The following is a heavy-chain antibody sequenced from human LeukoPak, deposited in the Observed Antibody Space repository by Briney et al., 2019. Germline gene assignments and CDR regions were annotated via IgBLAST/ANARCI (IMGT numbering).Heavy chain of an antibody. CDR1: GYTSTSYA. CDR3: AADLSGAEHSLDY. D-gene: IGHD1-26*01. CDR2: INAGNGNT. V-gene: IGHV1-3*01. Sequence: ASVKVSCKASGYTSTSYAMHWVRQAPGQRLEWMGWINAGNGNTKYSQKFQERVTITRDMSTSTAYMELSSLRSEDTAVYYCAADLSGAEHSLDYWGQGTLVTVSS. J-gene: IGHJ4*02.